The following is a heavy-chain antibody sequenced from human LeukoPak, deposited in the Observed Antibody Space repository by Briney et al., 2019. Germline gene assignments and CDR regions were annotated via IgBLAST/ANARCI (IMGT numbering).Heavy chain of an antibody. CDR1: GFIFSDYY. D-gene: IGHD4-11*01. CDR2: IDGSSSRT. Sequence: GGSLRLSCAASGFIFSDYYMSWMRQAPGKGLEWLSYIDGSSSRTNYADSVKGRFTISRDNVKNSLYLQMNSLRAEDTAVYFCARRGTDYCTLSSCHPNWFAPWGQGTQVTVSS. V-gene: IGHV3-11*03. CDR3: ARRGTDYCTLSSCHPNWFAP. J-gene: IGHJ5*02.